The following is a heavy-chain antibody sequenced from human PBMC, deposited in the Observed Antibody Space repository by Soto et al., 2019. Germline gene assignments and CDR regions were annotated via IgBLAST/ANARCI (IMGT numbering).Heavy chain of an antibody. Sequence: GGSLRLSCAASGFTFSSYGMHWVRQAPGKGLEWVAVISYDGSNKYYADSVKGRFTISRDNSKNTLYLQMNSLRAEDTAVYYCAKARYFGDDDAFDIWGQGTMVTVSS. CDR3: AKARYFGDDDAFDI. D-gene: IGHD3-9*01. CDR1: GFTFSSYG. J-gene: IGHJ3*02. V-gene: IGHV3-30*18. CDR2: ISYDGSNK.